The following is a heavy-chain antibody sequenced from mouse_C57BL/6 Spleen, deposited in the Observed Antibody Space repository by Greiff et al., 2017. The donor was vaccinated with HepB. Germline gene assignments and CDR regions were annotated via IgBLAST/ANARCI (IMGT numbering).Heavy chain of an antibody. D-gene: IGHD1-1*01. J-gene: IGHJ1*03. V-gene: IGHV5-6*01. Sequence: VQLKQSGGDLVKPGGSLKLSCAASGFTFSSYGMSWVRQTPDKRLEWVATISSGGSYTYDPDSVKGRFTISRDNAKNTLYLQMSSLKSEDTAMYYCARQKGSSYWYFDVWGTGTTVTVSS. CDR3: ARQKGSSYWYFDV. CDR2: ISSGGSYT. CDR1: GFTFSSYG.